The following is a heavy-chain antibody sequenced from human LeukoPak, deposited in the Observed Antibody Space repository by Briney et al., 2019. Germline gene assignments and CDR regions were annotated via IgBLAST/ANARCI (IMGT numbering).Heavy chain of an antibody. V-gene: IGHV3-7*03. J-gene: IGHJ4*02. CDR1: GFTFISYG. CDR3: ARDRSGRGYETDY. Sequence: GGSLELSCAASGFTFISYGITWVGQAPGKGLEGGANIKQDGSEKYYVDSVKGRFTISRDNAKNSLYLQMNSLRAEDTAVYYCARDRSGRGYETDYWGQGTLVTVSS. D-gene: IGHD5-12*01. CDR2: IKQDGSEK.